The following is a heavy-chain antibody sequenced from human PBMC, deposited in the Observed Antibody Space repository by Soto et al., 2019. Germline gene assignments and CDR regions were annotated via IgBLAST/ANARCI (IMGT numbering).Heavy chain of an antibody. CDR1: DYTFNSYG. Sequence: QVQLVQSGDELKKPGASVKVSCKASDYTFNSYGFSWVRKAPGQGLEWMGWLSGDNGDIKYAQKFQGRVTMTTDISTSTVYMELRSLSSDDTAVYFCAGSRGFGFDFWGQGTLVTVSS. CDR2: LSGDNGDI. J-gene: IGHJ4*02. CDR3: AGSRGFGFDF. D-gene: IGHD2-15*01. V-gene: IGHV1-18*01.